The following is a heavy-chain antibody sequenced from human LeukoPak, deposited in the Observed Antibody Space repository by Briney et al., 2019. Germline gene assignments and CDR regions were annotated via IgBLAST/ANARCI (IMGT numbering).Heavy chain of an antibody. CDR2: IRYDGSSK. D-gene: IGHD1-26*01. CDR3: AKDRGSYLFDY. Sequence: GSLRLSCVASGYTFSSYGMHWVRQAPGKGLEWVAYIRYDGSSKYYADSVKGRFTISRDNSKNTLSLQMNSLRTEDTALYYCAKDRGSYLFDYWGQGTLVTVSS. CDR1: GYTFSSYG. J-gene: IGHJ4*02. V-gene: IGHV3-30*02.